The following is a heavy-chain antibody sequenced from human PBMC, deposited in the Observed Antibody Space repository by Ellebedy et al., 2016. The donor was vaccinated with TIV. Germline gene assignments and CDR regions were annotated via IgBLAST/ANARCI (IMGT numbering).Heavy chain of an antibody. CDR2: IIPIFGTA. Sequence: SVKVSXXASGGTFSSYAISWVRQAPGQGLEWMGGIIPIFGTANYAQKFQGRVTITADESTSTAYMELSSLRSEDTAVYYCARVGIQLWFSNWFDPWGQGTLVTVSS. CDR3: ARVGIQLWFSNWFDP. J-gene: IGHJ5*02. V-gene: IGHV1-69*13. CDR1: GGTFSSYA. D-gene: IGHD5-18*01.